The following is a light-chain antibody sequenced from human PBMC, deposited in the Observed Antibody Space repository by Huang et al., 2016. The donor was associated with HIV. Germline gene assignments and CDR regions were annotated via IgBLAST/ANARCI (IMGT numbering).Light chain of an antibody. Sequence: EIVLPQSPATLSLSPGERATLSCRASQSVSSYLAGYQQHPGQAPRLLIYDASNRATGIPARFSGSGSGTDFTLTSSSLEPEDFAVYYCQQRSNWPPALTFGGGTKVEIK. J-gene: IGKJ4*01. CDR1: QSVSSY. CDR3: QQRSNWPPALT. V-gene: IGKV3-11*01. CDR2: DAS.